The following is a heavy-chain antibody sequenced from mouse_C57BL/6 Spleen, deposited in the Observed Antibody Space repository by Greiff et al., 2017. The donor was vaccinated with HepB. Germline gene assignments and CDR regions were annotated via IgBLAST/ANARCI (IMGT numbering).Heavy chain of an antibody. J-gene: IGHJ2*01. V-gene: IGHV1-52*01. Sequence: QVQLQQPGAELVRPGSSVKLSCKASGYTFTSYWMHWVKQRPIQGLEWIGNIDPSDSETHYNQKFKDKATLTVDKSSSTAYMQLSSLTSEDSAVYYCAMEGGNSNYVYFDYWGQGTTLTVSS. CDR3: AMEGGNSNYVYFDY. CDR1: GYTFTSYW. CDR2: IDPSDSET. D-gene: IGHD2-5*01.